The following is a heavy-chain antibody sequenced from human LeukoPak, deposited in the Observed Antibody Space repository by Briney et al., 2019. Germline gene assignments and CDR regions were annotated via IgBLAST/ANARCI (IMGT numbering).Heavy chain of an antibody. CDR2: ILYDGSNK. J-gene: IGHJ3*02. Sequence: GGSLRLSCAASGFTFSSYAMHWVRQAQGKGLEWVAVILYDGSNKYYADSVKGRFTISRDNSKNTLYLQMNSLRAEDTAVYYCARDGKDAFDIWGQGTMVTVSS. CDR3: ARDGKDAFDI. V-gene: IGHV3-30-3*01. CDR1: GFTFSSYA. D-gene: IGHD1-1*01.